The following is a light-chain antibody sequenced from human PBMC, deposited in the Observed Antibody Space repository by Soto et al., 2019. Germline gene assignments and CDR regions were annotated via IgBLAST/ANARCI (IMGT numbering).Light chain of an antibody. J-gene: IGLJ3*02. V-gene: IGLV1-44*01. Sequence: QTVVTQPPSASGTPGQRVTISCSGSSSNIGRNTVNWYQQLPGTAPTLLIYYNNQRPSGVPDRFSGSKSGTSASLAISGLQSEDEAHYYCAAWDDSLYGWVFGGGTQLTVL. CDR1: SSNIGRNT. CDR3: AAWDDSLYGWV. CDR2: YNN.